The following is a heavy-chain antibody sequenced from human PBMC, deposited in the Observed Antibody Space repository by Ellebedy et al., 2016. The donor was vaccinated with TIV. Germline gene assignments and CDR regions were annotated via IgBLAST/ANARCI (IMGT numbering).Heavy chain of an antibody. J-gene: IGHJ4*02. CDR1: GASISSNNW. CDR2: VYHSGTT. D-gene: IGHD5-24*01. CDR3: ARDRDVTSRRILDY. V-gene: IGHV4-4*02. Sequence: MPSETLSLTCAVSGASISSNNWWPWVRQAPGRGLEWIGAVYHSGTTYSNPSLKSHVTVSVDTSKNQFSLKLTSVTAADTAMYYCARDRDVTSRRILDYWGQGILVTVSS.